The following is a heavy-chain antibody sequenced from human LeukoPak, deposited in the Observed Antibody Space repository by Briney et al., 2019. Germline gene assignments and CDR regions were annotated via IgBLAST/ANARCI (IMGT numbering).Heavy chain of an antibody. V-gene: IGHV3-13*01. D-gene: IGHD2-15*01. CDR1: GFTFSKDD. CDR3: TKEFCGSRAACAGGSYYDF. CDR2: IGVTGDT. J-gene: IGHJ2*01. Sequence: GGSLRLSCAASGFTFSKDDFHWVRQAPGRGLEWVAAIGVTGDTYCADSVKGRFTISREDAANSLYLQMRSLGAGDTALYYCTKEFCGSRAACAGGSYYDFWGRGALVTVSS.